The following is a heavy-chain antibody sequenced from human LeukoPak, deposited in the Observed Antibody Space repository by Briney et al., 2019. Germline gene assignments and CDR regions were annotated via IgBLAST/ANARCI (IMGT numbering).Heavy chain of an antibody. V-gene: IGHV3-23*01. D-gene: IGHD3-10*01. CDR1: GFTFSSYA. CDR2: MSGSGGST. CDR3: AIDKSYYFDSGSYGLDY. Sequence: GGSLRLSCAASGFTFSSYAMSWVRQAPGKGLEWVSAMSGSGGSTYYADSVKGRFTISRDNSKNTLYLQMNSLRAEDTAVYYCAIDKSYYFDSGSYGLDYWGQGTLVTVSS. J-gene: IGHJ4*02.